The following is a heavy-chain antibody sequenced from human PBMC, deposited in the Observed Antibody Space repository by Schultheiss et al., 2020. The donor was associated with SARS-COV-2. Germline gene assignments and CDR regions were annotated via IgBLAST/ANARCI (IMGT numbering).Heavy chain of an antibody. J-gene: IGHJ5*02. CDR2: ISSSSSTI. V-gene: IGHV3-48*01. Sequence: GGSLRLSCAASGFTFSSYSMNWVRQAPGKGLEWVSYISSSSSTIYYADSVKGRFTISRDNSKNTLYLQMNSLRAEDTAVYYCAPNPISFTFGGVIAKFRHSINGNWFDPWGQGTLVTVSS. D-gene: IGHD3-16*02. CDR1: GFTFSSYS. CDR3: APNPISFTFGGVIAKFRHSINGNWFDP.